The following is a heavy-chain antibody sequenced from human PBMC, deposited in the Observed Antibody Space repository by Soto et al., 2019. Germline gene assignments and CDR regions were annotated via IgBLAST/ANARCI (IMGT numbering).Heavy chain of an antibody. J-gene: IGHJ4*02. D-gene: IGHD3-22*01. V-gene: IGHV4-30-4*02. CDR2: IYYSGST. Sequence: SDTLSLTCTVSGGSISIGDYYWSWIRQPPGKGLEWIGYIYYSGSTYYNPSLKSRVTISVDTSKNQFSLKLSSVTAADTAVYYCARDQGYYDSSGYYYFDYWGQGTLVTVSS. CDR3: ARDQGYYDSSGYYYFDY. CDR1: GGSISIGDYY.